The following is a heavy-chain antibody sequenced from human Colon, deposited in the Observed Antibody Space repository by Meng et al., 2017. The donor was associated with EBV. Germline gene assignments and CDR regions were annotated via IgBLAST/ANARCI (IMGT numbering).Heavy chain of an antibody. V-gene: IGHV4-34*12. CDR1: GGSLSGAY. CDR3: ARRPTGIDY. D-gene: IGHD2-8*02. J-gene: IGHJ4*02. Sequence: QVQLQQWGAGLLKPSAPLSLTCAANGGSLSGAYWNWIRQPPGKGVEWIGEIIHSGSPSYNPSLKSRVTISIDTSKNQLSLMLSSVTAADTAVYYCARRPTGIDYWGQGTLVTVSS. CDR2: IIHSGSP.